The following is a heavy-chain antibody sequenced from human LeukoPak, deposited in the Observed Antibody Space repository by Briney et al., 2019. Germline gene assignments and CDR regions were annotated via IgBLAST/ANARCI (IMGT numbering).Heavy chain of an antibody. D-gene: IGHD3-3*01. CDR1: GGSISSGGYS. Sequence: PSQTLSLTCAVSGGSISSGGYSWSWIRQPPGKGLEWIGYIYHSGSTYYNPSLKSRVTISVDRSKSQSSLKLSSVTAADTAVYYCARGPYDFWSNHWYFDLWGRGTLVTVSS. J-gene: IGHJ2*01. V-gene: IGHV4-30-2*01. CDR2: IYHSGST. CDR3: ARGPYDFWSNHWYFDL.